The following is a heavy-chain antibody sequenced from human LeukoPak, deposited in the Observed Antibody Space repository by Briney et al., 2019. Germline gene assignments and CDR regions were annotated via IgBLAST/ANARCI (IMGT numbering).Heavy chain of an antibody. CDR2: ISAYNGNT. V-gene: IGHV1-18*01. D-gene: IGHD6-19*01. CDR3: AREGILSSGWPALYFQH. Sequence: GASVKVSCKASGYTLTSYGISWVRQAPGQGLEWMGSISAYNGNTNYAQKLQGRVTMTTDTSTSTAYMELRSLRSDDTAVYYCAREGILSSGWPALYFQHWGQGTLVTVSS. CDR1: GYTLTSYG. J-gene: IGHJ1*01.